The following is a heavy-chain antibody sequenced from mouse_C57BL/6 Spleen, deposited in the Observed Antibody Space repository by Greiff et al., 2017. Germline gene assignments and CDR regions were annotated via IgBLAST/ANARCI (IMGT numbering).Heavy chain of an antibody. CDR1: GFNIKDDY. Sequence: EVKLQESGAELVRPGASVKLSCTASGFNIKDDYMHWVKQRPEQGLEWIGWIDPENGDTEYASKFQGKATITADTSSNTAYLQLSSLTSEDTAVYYCIRTGTGMDYWGQGTSVTVSS. CDR3: IRTGTGMDY. V-gene: IGHV14-4*01. D-gene: IGHD4-1*01. J-gene: IGHJ4*01. CDR2: IDPENGDT.